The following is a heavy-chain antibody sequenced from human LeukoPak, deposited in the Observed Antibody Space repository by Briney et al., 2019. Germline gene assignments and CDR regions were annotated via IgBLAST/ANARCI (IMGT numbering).Heavy chain of an antibody. V-gene: IGHV5-51*01. CDR3: ATRPYYDILTGYPGAAFDV. CDR1: GYTFTTYW. Sequence: GESLKISCEGSGYTFTTYWIGWVRQMPGKGLEWMGIVDPGDSDTRYSPSFQGQVTLSADTSINTAYLHLSSLQASDTAIYYCATRPYYDILTGYPGAAFDVWGQGTMVTVSS. J-gene: IGHJ3*01. CDR2: VDPGDSDT. D-gene: IGHD3-9*01.